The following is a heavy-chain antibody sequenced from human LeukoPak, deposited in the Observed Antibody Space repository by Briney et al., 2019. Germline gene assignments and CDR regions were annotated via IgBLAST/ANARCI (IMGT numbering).Heavy chain of an antibody. D-gene: IGHD2-21*01. Sequence: AISGSGGSTYYADSVKGRFTISRDNSKNTLYLQMNSLRAEDTAVYYCAKDRVRYCGGLFDYWGQGTLVTVSS. J-gene: IGHJ4*02. CDR2: ISGSGGST. V-gene: IGHV3-23*01. CDR3: AKDRVRYCGGLFDY.